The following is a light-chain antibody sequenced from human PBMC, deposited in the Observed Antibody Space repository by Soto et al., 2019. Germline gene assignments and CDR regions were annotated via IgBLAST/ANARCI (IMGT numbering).Light chain of an antibody. CDR2: EVS. CDR1: SSDVGGYNY. J-gene: IGLJ1*01. CDR3: SSYVGSTKEV. Sequence: QSVLTQPPSASGSPGQSVTISCTGTSSDVGGYNYVSWYQQHPGKAPKLMIYEVSKRPSGVPDRFSGSKSGNTASLTVSGLQAEDEADYYCSSYVGSTKEVFGTGTKVTVL. V-gene: IGLV2-8*01.